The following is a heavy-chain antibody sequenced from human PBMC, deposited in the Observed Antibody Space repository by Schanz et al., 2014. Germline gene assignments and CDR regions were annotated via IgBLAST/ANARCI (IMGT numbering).Heavy chain of an antibody. CDR2: ISYDGRHK. CDR1: GFTFSGYG. CDR3: AKDDTQVNGTDV. V-gene: IGHV3-30*18. J-gene: IGHJ6*02. Sequence: QVQLVESGGGVVQPGRSLRLSCAASGFTFSGYGMHWVRQAPGKGLEWVAIISYDGRHKNYADSVKGRFTISRDNSKNTLHLQMNSLRVEDTAVYYCAKDDTQVNGTDVWGQGTTVTVSS.